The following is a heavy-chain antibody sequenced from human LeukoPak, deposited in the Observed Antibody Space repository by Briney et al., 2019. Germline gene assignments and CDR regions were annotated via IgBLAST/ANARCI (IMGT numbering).Heavy chain of an antibody. D-gene: IGHD4-11*01. Sequence: PSETLSLTCSVSGHSIGSGYYCGWIRPPPGKGLEWIGTMYHRGSTYYNPSLKSRVTMSGDTSKNHFSLKLSSVIAADAAVYYCARHRGDNSNPRYYFYYMDVWGKGTTVTVSS. J-gene: IGHJ6*03. CDR1: GHSIGSGYY. V-gene: IGHV4-38-2*01. CDR2: MYHRGST. CDR3: ARHRGDNSNPRYYFYYMDV.